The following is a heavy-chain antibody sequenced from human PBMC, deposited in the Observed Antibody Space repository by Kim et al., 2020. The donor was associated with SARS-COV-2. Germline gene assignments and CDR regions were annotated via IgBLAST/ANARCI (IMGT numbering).Heavy chain of an antibody. CDR3: AADIAKTSGIRDY. Sequence: SVKVSCKASGFTFTSSAVQWVRQARGQRLEWIGWIVVGSGNTNYAQKFQERVTITRDMSTSTAYMELSSLRSEDTAVYYCAADIAKTSGIRDYWGQGTLVTVSS. D-gene: IGHD1-26*01. CDR1: GFTFTSSA. CDR2: IVVGSGNT. J-gene: IGHJ4*02. V-gene: IGHV1-58*01.